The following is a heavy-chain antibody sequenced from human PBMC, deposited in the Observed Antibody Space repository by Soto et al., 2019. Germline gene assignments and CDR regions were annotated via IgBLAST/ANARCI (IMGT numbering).Heavy chain of an antibody. CDR3: ASSGRGDFTAMVNYYHYGMDV. J-gene: IGHJ6*02. CDR1: GFIFGAYG. CDR2: MSYDGSRK. Sequence: GGSLRLSCAASGFIFGAYGMHWVRQAPGKGLEWVAVMSYDGSRKYYADSVKGRFTISRDNSKNTLYLQMNSLRAEGTAIYYCASSGRGDFTAMVNYYHYGMDVWGQGSTVTVSS. V-gene: IGHV3-30*03. D-gene: IGHD5-18*01.